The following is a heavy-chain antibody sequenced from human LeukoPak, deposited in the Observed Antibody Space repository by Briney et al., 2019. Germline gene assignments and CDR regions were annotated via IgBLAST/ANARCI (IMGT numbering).Heavy chain of an antibody. CDR1: GGSFSGYY. D-gene: IGHD3-22*01. V-gene: IGHV4-34*01. J-gene: IGHJ6*02. CDR3: ARPYYYDSSGYYANYYYYGMDV. Sequence: SETLSLTCAVYGGSFSGYYWSWIRQPPGKGLEWIGEINHSGSTNYNPSLKSRVTISVDTSKNQFSLKLSSVTAADTAVYYCARPYYYDSSGYYANYYYYGMDVWGQGTAVTVSS. CDR2: INHSGST.